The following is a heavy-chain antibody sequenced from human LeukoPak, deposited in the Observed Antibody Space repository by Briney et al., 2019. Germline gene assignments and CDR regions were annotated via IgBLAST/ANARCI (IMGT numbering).Heavy chain of an antibody. D-gene: IGHD1-1*01. V-gene: IGHV4-59*01. J-gene: IGHJ4*02. Sequence: SETLSLTCTVSGGSITNYYWSWIRQPPGKGLEWIGYIYYSGSTNYNPSLKSRVTLSVDTSRNQFSLSLRSMTAADTAVYYCARTEPSGTTSRWGQGTLVTVSS. CDR2: IYYSGST. CDR1: GGSITNYY. CDR3: ARTEPSGTTSR.